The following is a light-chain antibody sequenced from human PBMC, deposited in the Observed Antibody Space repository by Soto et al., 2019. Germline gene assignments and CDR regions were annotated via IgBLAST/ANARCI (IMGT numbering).Light chain of an antibody. CDR1: QSVSSN. Sequence: EIVMTQSPATLSVSPGERATLSCRASQSVSSNLAWYQQKPGQAPSLLIYGASTRATGIPARFSGSGSGTEFTLTISSLQSEDFAVYYCQQYSSWPYTFGQGTNLEIK. CDR3: QQYSSWPYT. CDR2: GAS. J-gene: IGKJ2*01. V-gene: IGKV3-15*01.